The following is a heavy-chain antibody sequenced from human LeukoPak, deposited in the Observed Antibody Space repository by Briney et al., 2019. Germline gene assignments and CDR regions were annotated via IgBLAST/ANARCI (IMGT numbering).Heavy chain of an antibody. Sequence: ASETLSLTCTVSNGSISTYYWSWIRQPLGKRLEWIGHIYHSGTTIYNPTLKSRVTMSVDTSKNQFSLKLNSVTAADTAVYYCARVYSSGYYYYFDYWGQGTLVTVSS. CDR1: NGSISTYY. J-gene: IGHJ4*02. V-gene: IGHV4-59*08. D-gene: IGHD3-22*01. CDR3: ARVYSSGYYYYFDY. CDR2: IYHSGTT.